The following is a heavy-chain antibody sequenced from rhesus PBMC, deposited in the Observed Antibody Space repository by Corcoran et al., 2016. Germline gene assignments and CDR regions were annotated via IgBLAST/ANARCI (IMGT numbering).Heavy chain of an antibody. J-gene: IGHJ3*01. CDR2: IYGSGSST. CDR1: GGSISSSY. Sequence: LQLQESGPGLVKPSETLSVTCAVSGGSISSSYWSWIRQAPGKGLEWIGYIYGSGSSTNYNPSLKSRVTLSVDTSKNQFSLKLSSVTAADTAVYYCVRERLTTFDFWGQGLRVTVSS. D-gene: IGHD4-11*01. CDR3: VRERLTTFDF. V-gene: IGHV4-169*02.